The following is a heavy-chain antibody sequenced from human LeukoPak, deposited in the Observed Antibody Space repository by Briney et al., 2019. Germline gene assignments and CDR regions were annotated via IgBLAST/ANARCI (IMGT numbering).Heavy chain of an antibody. Sequence: GGSLRLSCAASGFTFSSYSMNWVRQAPGKGLEWVSYISSSGNIIFDADSVKGRFTISRDNAKNSLYLQMNSLRAEDTAVYYCARDPFYGSGSYYKTHFDPWGQGTLVTVSS. V-gene: IGHV3-48*04. J-gene: IGHJ5*02. CDR3: ARDPFYGSGSYYKTHFDP. D-gene: IGHD3-10*01. CDR1: GFTFSSYS. CDR2: ISSSGNII.